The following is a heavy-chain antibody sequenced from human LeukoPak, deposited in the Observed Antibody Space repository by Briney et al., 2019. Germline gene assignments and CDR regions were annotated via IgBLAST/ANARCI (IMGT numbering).Heavy chain of an antibody. CDR1: GFTFSSYS. V-gene: IGHV3-33*08. D-gene: IGHD3-9*01. CDR2: IWYDGSNK. Sequence: GGSLRLSCAASGFTFSSYSMNWVRQAPGKGLEWVAVIWYDGSNKYYADSVKGRFTISRDNSKNTLYLQMNSLRAEDTAVYYCARDHSFLTGYYLDYWGQGTLVTVSS. CDR3: ARDHSFLTGYYLDY. J-gene: IGHJ4*02.